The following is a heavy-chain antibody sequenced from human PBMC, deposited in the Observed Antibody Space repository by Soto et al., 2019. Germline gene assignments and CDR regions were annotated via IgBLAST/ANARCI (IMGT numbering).Heavy chain of an antibody. CDR1: GDSISRGGYY. V-gene: IGHV4-31*03. CDR2: IYHGGST. J-gene: IGHJ5*02. Sequence: QVQLQESGPGLVKPSQTLSLSCTVSGDSISRGGYYWNWIRQHPRKGLEWIGYIYHGGSTNYNPSHKSRITISVDTSKHQLSRELTTVTAADTAVYYCVSDVDGAYGLRWFGPWRQVILVTVSS. CDR3: VSDVDGAYGLRWFGP. D-gene: IGHD2-21*01.